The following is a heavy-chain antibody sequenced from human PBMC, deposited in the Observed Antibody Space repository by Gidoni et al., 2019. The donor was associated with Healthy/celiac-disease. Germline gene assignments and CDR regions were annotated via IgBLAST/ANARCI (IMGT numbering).Heavy chain of an antibody. J-gene: IGHJ6*02. V-gene: IGHV1-58*01. CDR1: GFTFTSSA. CDR3: AATEADLTGQHYGMDV. D-gene: IGHD3-9*01. CDR2: IVVGSGNT. Sequence: QMQLVQSGPEVKKPGTSVKVSCKASGFTFTSSAVQWVRQARGQRLEWIGWIVVGSGNTNYAQKFQERVTITRDMSTSTAYMELSSLRSEDTAVYYCAATEADLTGQHYGMDVWGQGTTVTVSS.